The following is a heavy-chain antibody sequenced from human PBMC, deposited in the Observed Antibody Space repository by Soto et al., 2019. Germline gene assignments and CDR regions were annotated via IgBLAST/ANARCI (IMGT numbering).Heavy chain of an antibody. CDR3: AKARSYYAHPVDDAFDL. D-gene: IGHD2-2*01. Sequence: QVQLVESGGGVVQPGRALRLSCAAYGFTFSSYGLHWVPQATGKLLEWVAVLSYEGSNKYYADSVKGRFTISRDNSKQTLDLQLNSLRDEDGAVYYCAKARSYYAHPVDDAFDLWGQGTMVTVSS. CDR2: LSYEGSNK. J-gene: IGHJ3*01. CDR1: GFTFSSYG. V-gene: IGHV3-30*18.